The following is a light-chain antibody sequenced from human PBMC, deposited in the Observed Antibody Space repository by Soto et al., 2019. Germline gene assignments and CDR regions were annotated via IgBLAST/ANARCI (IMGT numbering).Light chain of an antibody. V-gene: IGLV1-44*01. Sequence: QSVPTQPPSASGTPGQRVTISCSGSSSNIGSNTVNWYQQLPGTAPKLLIYSNNQRPSGVPDRFSGSKSGTSASLAISGLQSEDEADYYCAAWDDSLNGGVFGGGTQLTVL. CDR3: AAWDDSLNGGV. CDR1: SSNIGSNT. J-gene: IGLJ3*02. CDR2: SNN.